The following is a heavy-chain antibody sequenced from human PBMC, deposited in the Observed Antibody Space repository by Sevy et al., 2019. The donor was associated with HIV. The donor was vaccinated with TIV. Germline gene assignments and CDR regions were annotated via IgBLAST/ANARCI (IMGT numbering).Heavy chain of an antibody. CDR3: ARVPPYCSSTSCYTAGTGGYYYYGMDV. Sequence: SEILSLTCAVYGGSFSGYYWSWIRQPPGKGLEWIGEINHSGSTNYNPSLKSRVTISVDTSKNQFSLKLSSVTAEDMAVYYCARVPPYCSSTSCYTAGTGGYYYYGMDVWGQGTTVTVSS. J-gene: IGHJ6*02. V-gene: IGHV4-34*01. CDR1: GGSFSGYY. CDR2: INHSGST. D-gene: IGHD2-2*02.